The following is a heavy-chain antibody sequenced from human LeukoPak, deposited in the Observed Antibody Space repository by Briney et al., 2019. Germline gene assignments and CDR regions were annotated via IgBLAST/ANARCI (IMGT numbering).Heavy chain of an antibody. Sequence: GGSLRLSCAASGFSFSDYYMNWIRQAPGKGLEWISYISTSGSTIYHADSVEGRFTISRDNAKKSLYLEMNSLRVDDTAVYYCARDRGYGSGSAFDYWGQGTLVTVSS. CDR1: GFSFSDYY. V-gene: IGHV3-11*01. CDR2: ISTSGSTI. D-gene: IGHD3-10*01. CDR3: ARDRGYGSGSAFDY. J-gene: IGHJ4*02.